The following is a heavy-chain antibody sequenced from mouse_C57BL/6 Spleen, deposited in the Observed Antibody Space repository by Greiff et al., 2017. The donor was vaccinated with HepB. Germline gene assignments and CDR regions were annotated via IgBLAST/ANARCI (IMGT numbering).Heavy chain of an antibody. V-gene: IGHV14-2*01. D-gene: IGHD2-1*01. CDR2: IDPEDGET. Sequence: EVQLQESGAELVKPGASVTLSCTASGFTIKDYYMHWVKQRTEQGLEWIGRIDPEDGETKYAPKFQGKATITADTSSNTAYLQLSSLTSEDTAVYYCAPYGNGGFAYWGQGTLVTVSA. CDR1: GFTIKDYY. CDR3: APYGNGGFAY. J-gene: IGHJ3*01.